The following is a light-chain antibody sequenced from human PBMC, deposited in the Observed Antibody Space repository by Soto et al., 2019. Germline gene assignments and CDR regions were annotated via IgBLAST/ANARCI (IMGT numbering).Light chain of an antibody. CDR1: QSFGSW. V-gene: IGKV1-5*01. CDR3: QQYNLAPSS. J-gene: IGKJ2*01. Sequence: DIQMTQSPSSLSASVGDTVTITCRASQSFGSWLAWYQQKPGQAPKLLIYDISSLEYGVPSRFSGSGSGTEFTLAISSLQPYDVATYCCQQYNLAPSSFGQGTKLDIK. CDR2: DIS.